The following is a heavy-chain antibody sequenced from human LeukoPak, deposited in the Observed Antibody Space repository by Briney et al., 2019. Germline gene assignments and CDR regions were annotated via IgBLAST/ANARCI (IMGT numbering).Heavy chain of an antibody. J-gene: IGHJ3*02. V-gene: IGHV4-39*01. CDR3: ARRVAVVASDVFDI. Sequence: SETLSLTCTVSGGSISSSSYYWGWIRQPPGKGLEWIGSIYYSGSTYYNPSLKSRVTISVDTSKNQFSLTLSSVTAADTDVYYCARRVAVVASDVFDIWGQGTMVTVSS. D-gene: IGHD2-15*01. CDR1: GGSISSSSYY. CDR2: IYYSGST.